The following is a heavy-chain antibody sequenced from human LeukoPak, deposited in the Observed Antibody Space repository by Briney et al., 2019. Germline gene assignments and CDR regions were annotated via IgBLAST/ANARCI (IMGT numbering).Heavy chain of an antibody. J-gene: IGHJ6*02. V-gene: IGHV1-2*02. CDR2: INPNSGGT. CDR1: GYTFAGYY. CDR3: ARGSLGPYGGAPPHLYYYYGMDV. D-gene: IGHD4-23*01. Sequence: ASVKVSCKASGYTFAGYYMHWVGQAPGQGLEWMGWINPNSGGTNYAQKFQGRVTMTRDTSISTAYMELSRLRSDDTAVYYCARGSLGPYGGAPPHLYYYYGMDVWGQGTTVTVSS.